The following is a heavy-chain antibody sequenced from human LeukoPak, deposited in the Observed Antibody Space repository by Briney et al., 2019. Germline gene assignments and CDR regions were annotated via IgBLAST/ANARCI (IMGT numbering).Heavy chain of an antibody. J-gene: IGHJ4*02. V-gene: IGHV1-2*02. Sequence: ASVKVSCQASGYTFTGYYMHWVRQAPGQGLEGMGWINPNSGGTNYARKFQGRVTMTRDTSINTAYMELSRLRSDDTAVYYCARDREVLDYWGQGTLVTVSS. D-gene: IGHD1-26*01. CDR2: INPNSGGT. CDR1: GYTFTGYY. CDR3: ARDREVLDY.